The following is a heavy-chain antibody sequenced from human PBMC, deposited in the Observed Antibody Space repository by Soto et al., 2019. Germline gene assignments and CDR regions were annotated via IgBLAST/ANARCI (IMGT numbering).Heavy chain of an antibody. V-gene: IGHV1-2*02. CDR1: GYSFTVYY. CDR2: INPNTGVT. Sequence: APLKVSWKASGYSFTVYYLHCVRQAPGQGLEWMGWINPNTGVTSFAQNFQGRVTMTRDTSIRTAYMELSWLRSDDTAIYYCARKLIAASGTFAYWGQGTLVTVSS. CDR3: ARKLIAASGTFAY. J-gene: IGHJ4*02. D-gene: IGHD6-13*01.